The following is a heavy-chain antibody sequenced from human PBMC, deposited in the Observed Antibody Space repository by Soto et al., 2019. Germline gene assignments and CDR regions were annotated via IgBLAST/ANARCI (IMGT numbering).Heavy chain of an antibody. CDR3: AKDPGDSGYDLGYYYYYMDV. J-gene: IGHJ6*03. CDR2: ISGSGGST. CDR1: GFTFSSYA. D-gene: IGHD5-12*01. Sequence: GGSLRLSCAASGFTFSSYAMSWIRQAPGKGLEWVSAISGSGGSTYYADSVKGRFTISRDNSKNTLYLQMNSLRAEDTAVYYCAKDPGDSGYDLGYYYYYMDVWGKGTTVTVSS. V-gene: IGHV3-23*01.